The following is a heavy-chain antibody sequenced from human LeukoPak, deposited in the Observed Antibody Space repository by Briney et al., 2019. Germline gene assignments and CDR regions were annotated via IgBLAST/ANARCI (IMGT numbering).Heavy chain of an antibody. CDR3: GRDRDFYGMDV. V-gene: IGHV4-4*07. D-gene: IGHD3-10*01. Sequence: SETLSLTCTVSGGSISIYYWTWFRQPAGKGLEWIGRIHTSGRSNYNPSLKSRVTMPVDTSKNQFSLKLRSVTAADSAMYYCGRDRDFYGMDVWGQGTTVTVSS. CDR2: IHTSGRS. CDR1: GGSISIYY. J-gene: IGHJ6*02.